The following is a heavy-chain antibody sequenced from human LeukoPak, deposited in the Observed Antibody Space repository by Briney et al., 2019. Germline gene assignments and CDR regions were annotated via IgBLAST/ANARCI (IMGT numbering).Heavy chain of an antibody. CDR3: AREDPYSSGWSFDY. D-gene: IGHD6-19*01. CDR1: GFTFSSYS. V-gene: IGHV3-48*02. CDR2: ISSSSSTI. J-gene: IGHJ4*02. Sequence: GGSLRLSCAASGFTFSSYSMNWVRHAPGKGLEWVSYISSSSSTIYYADSVKGRFTISRDNAKNSLYLQMNSLRDEDTAVYYCAREDPYSSGWSFDYWGQGTLVTVSS.